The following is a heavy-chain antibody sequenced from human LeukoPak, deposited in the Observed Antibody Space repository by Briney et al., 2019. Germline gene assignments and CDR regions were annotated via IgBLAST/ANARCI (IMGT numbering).Heavy chain of an antibody. CDR2: IIPIFGTA. V-gene: IGHV1-69*13. D-gene: IGHD6-19*01. CDR3: ARLDSSGWPFDP. CDR1: GGTFSSYA. Sequence: SVTVSCKASGGTFSSYAISWVRQAPGQGLEWMGGIIPIFGTANYAQKFQGRVTITADESTSTAYMELSSLRSEDTAVYYCARLDSSGWPFDPWGQGTLVTVSS. J-gene: IGHJ5*02.